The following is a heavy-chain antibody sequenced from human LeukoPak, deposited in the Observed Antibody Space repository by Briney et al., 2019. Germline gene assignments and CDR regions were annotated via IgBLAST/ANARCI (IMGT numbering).Heavy chain of an antibody. D-gene: IGHD3-22*01. J-gene: IGHJ4*02. V-gene: IGHV3-30*03. Sequence: GGSLRLSCAASGFTFSSYSMNWVRQAPGKGLEWVAFISNNGRNKDYADSVKGRFTISRDNSKNTLYLQVTGLTPDDTAVYYCTRDLTGHYSIDYWGQGTLVTVSS. CDR3: TRDLTGHYSIDY. CDR2: ISNNGRNK. CDR1: GFTFSSYS.